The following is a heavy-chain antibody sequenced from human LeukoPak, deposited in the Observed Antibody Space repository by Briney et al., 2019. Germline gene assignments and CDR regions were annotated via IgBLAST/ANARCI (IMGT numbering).Heavy chain of an antibody. CDR1: AFTFSSYW. J-gene: IGHJ4*02. CDR2: INSDGSSR. V-gene: IGHV3-74*01. D-gene: IGHD6-13*01. CDR3: TRGSPGYSSSWLDF. Sequence: GGSLRLSCATSAFTFSSYWMHWVRQAPGKGLVWVSRINSDGSSRSYADYVKGRFTISRDDAKNTLYLQMSSLSVNDTAIYYCTRGSPGYSSSWLDFWGQGILVTVSS.